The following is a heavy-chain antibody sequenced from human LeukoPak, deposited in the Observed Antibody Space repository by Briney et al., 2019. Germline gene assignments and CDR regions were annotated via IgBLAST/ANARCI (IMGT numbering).Heavy chain of an antibody. CDR2: INAGNGNT. V-gene: IGHV1-3*01. D-gene: IGHD5-12*01. J-gene: IGHJ4*02. Sequence: ASVKVSCKASGYTFTSYAMHWVRQAPGQRLEWMGWINAGNGNTKYSQKFQGRVTITRDTSASTAYMELSSLRSDDTAVYYCARGLGVATIFPHWGQGTLVTVSS. CDR3: ARGLGVATIFPH. CDR1: GYTFTSYA.